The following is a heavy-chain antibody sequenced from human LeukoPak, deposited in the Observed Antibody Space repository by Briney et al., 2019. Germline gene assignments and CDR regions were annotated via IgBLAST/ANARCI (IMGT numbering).Heavy chain of an antibody. CDR3: ARVSSLRYFDWFDAFDI. D-gene: IGHD3-9*01. Sequence: ASVKVSCKASGYTFTSYYMHWVRQAPGQGLEWMGIINPSGGSTSYAQKFQGRVTMTRDTSTGTVYMELSSLRSEDTAVFYCARVSSLRYFDWFDAFDIWGQGTMVTVSS. CDR1: GYTFTSYY. J-gene: IGHJ3*02. V-gene: IGHV1-46*01. CDR2: INPSGGST.